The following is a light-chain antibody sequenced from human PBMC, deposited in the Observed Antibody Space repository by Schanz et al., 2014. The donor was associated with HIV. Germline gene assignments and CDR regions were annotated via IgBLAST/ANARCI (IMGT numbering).Light chain of an antibody. V-gene: IGLV1-44*01. CDR1: ASDIGNNP. CDR3: AAWDDSLSGFYV. Sequence: QSTLIQPPSASGTPGQRVSISCSGSASDIGNNPVDWYQQVPGTAPKLLIYSSNQRPSGVPGRFSGSKSDISASLAISGLQSEDEADYFCAAWDDSLSGFYVFGTGTKLTVL. J-gene: IGLJ1*01. CDR2: SSN.